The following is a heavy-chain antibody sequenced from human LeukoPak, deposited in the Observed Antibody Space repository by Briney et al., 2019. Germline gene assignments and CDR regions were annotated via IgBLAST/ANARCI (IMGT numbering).Heavy chain of an antibody. D-gene: IGHD1-26*01. V-gene: IGHV3-64*01. J-gene: IGHJ4*02. Sequence: GSLRLSCAASGFTFSSYAMHWVRQAPGKGLEYVSAISSNGGSTYYANSVKGRFTISSDNSKNTLYLQMGSLRAEDMAVYYCARMGVGANYFDYWGQGTLVTVSS. CDR3: ARMGVGANYFDY. CDR1: GFTFSSYA. CDR2: ISSNGGST.